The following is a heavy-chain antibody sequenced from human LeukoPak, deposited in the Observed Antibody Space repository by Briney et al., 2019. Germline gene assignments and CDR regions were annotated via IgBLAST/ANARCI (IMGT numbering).Heavy chain of an antibody. J-gene: IGHJ6*02. D-gene: IGHD3-10*01. CDR1: VFTFTGYT. V-gene: IGHV3-21*01. CDR3: ARDAIGSGSYYNSGMDV. CDR2: IRSSGYI. Sequence: RAGGSLRLSCAASVFTFTGYTINWVRQAPGKGLEWVSSIRSSGYISYADSVRGRFTISRDTAKDSVYLQINRLSAEDTAVYYCARDAIGSGSYYNSGMDVWGQGTTVTVSS.